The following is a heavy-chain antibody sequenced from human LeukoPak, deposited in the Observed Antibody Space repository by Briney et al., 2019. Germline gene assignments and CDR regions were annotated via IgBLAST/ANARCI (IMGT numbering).Heavy chain of an antibody. J-gene: IGHJ4*02. CDR3: ARAPRDDSSGYYPYYFDY. D-gene: IGHD3-22*01. CDR2: IIPILGIA. V-gene: IGHV1-69*04. Sequence: SVTVSCLGSRCTFRRYAISWVRQAPAQGLEWVGSIIPILGIANYAQKLQGRVTITADKSTSTAYMELSSLRSEDTAVYYCARAPRDDSSGYYPYYFDYWGQGTLVTVSS. CDR1: RCTFRRYA.